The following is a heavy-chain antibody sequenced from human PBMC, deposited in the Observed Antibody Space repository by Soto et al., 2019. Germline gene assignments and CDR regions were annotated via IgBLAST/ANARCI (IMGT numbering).Heavy chain of an antibody. CDR1: GFTFSSYA. CDR2: ISYDGSNK. D-gene: IGHD3-22*01. CDR3: ASPTYYDSSGYYLERYYYYGMDV. J-gene: IGHJ6*02. Sequence: PGGSLRLSCAASGFTFSSYAMHWVRQAPGKGLEWVAVISYDGSNKYYADSVKGRFTISRDNSKNTLYLQMSSLRAEDTAVYYCASPTYYDSSGYYLERYYYYGMDVWGQGTTVTVSS. V-gene: IGHV3-30-3*01.